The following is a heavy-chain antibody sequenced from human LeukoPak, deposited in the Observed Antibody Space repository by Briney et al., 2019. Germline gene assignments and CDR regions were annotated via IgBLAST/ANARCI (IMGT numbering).Heavy chain of an antibody. CDR2: INHSGST. CDR1: GGSFSGYY. CDR3: ARGPPSAAAAGIPVSPYRARFDP. D-gene: IGHD6-13*01. Sequence: SETLSLTCAVYGGSFSGYYWSWIRQPPGKGLEWIGEINHSGSTNYNPSLKSRVTISVDTSKNQFSLKLSSVTAADTAVYYCARGPPSAAAAGIPVSPYRARFDPWGQGTLVTVSS. J-gene: IGHJ5*02. V-gene: IGHV4-34*01.